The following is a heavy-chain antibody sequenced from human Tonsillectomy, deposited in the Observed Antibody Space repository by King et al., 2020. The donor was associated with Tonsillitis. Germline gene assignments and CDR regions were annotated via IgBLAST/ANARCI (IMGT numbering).Heavy chain of an antibody. J-gene: IGHJ4*02. CDR1: RFTFSSYA. V-gene: IGHV3-23*04. CDR3: VKGSSYFDS. CDR2: ISAGGSDT. D-gene: IGHD2-2*01. Sequence: VQLVESGGGLVQPGGSLRLSCAASRFTFSSYAMSWVRQAPGKGLECVSSISAGGSDTYYADSVKGRFAISRDNSKSTLFLQMNSLRAEDTALYYCVKGSSYFDSWGQGTLVTVSS.